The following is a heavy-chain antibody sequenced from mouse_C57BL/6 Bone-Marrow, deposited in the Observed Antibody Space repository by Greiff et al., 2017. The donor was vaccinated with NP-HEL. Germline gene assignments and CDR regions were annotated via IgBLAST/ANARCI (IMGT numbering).Heavy chain of an antibody. V-gene: IGHV1-82*01. CDR1: GYAFSSSW. CDR3: ARRTTVVARYFDV. D-gene: IGHD1-1*01. CDR2: IYPGDGDT. J-gene: IGHJ1*03. Sequence: QVQLKQSGPELVKPGASVKISCKASGYAFSSSWMNWVKQRPGKGLEWIGRIYPGDGDTNYNGKFKGKATLTADKSSSTAYMQLSSLTSEDSAVYFCARRTTVVARYFDVWGTGTTVTVSS.